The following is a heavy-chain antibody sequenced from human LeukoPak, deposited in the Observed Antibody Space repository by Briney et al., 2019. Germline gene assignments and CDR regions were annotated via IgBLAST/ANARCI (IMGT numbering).Heavy chain of an antibody. CDR3: ARECPNWFDP. D-gene: IGHD5/OR15-5a*01. CDR1: GGSISSGSYY. V-gene: IGHV4-61*02. Sequence: SETLSLTCTVSGGSISSGSYYWSWIRQPAGKGLEWIGRIYTSGSTNYNPPLNSRVSISLDTSKNQLSLKLTSVTAADTAVYYCARECPNWFDPWGQGILVTVSS. CDR2: IYTSGST. J-gene: IGHJ5*02.